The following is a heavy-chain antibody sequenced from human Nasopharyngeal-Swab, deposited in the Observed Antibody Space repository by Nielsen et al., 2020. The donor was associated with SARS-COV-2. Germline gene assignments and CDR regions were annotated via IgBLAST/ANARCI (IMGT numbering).Heavy chain of an antibody. CDR1: GFTFSNYE. V-gene: IGHV3-48*03. J-gene: IGHJ4*02. CDR2: ISEGDGTS. Sequence: GESLKISCAASGFTFSNYEMNWVRQAPGKGLEWVSYISEGDGTSYYADSVRGRFTISRDNAKNSLYLQMNSLRAEDTAVYYCAKASRAWYWGQGALVTVSS. CDR3: AKASRAWY.